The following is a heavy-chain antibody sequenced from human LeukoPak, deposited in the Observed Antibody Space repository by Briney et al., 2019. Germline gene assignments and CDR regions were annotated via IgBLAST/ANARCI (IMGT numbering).Heavy chain of an antibody. CDR3: ARANFYCGGDCYSYFDY. CDR2: INPSGGST. Sequence: ASVKVSCKASGYTFTSYYMHWVRQAPGQGLEWMGIINPSGGSTSYAQKFQGRVTMTRDTSTSTVYMELSSLRSEDTAVYYCARANFYCGGDCYSYFDYWGQGTLVTVSS. D-gene: IGHD2-21*01. CDR1: GYTFTSYY. J-gene: IGHJ4*02. V-gene: IGHV1-46*01.